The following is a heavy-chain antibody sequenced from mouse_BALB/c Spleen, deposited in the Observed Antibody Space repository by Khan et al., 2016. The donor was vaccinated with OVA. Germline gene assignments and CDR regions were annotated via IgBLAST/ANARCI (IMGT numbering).Heavy chain of an antibody. J-gene: IGHJ2*01. V-gene: IGHV2-9*02. CDR2: IWAGGST. D-gene: IGHD1-3*01. Sequence: QVQLKESGPGLVAPSQSLSITCTVSGCSLTSYGVHWVRQPPGKGLEWLGVIWAGGSTHYNSAPMSRLSIRKDNSKSQVFLKMNSRQTDDTAMYYCARLEDIWGQGTTLTVSS. CDR1: GCSLTSYG. CDR3: ARLEDI.